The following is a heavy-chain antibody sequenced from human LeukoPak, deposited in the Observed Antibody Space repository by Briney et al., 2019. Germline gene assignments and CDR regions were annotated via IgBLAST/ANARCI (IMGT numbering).Heavy chain of an antibody. CDR1: GYNFSGHY. CDR2: IKPSNGDT. V-gene: IGHV1-2*02. CDR3: ASPPLSSAMYYAH. D-gene: IGHD1-26*01. Sequence: ASVKVSCKASGYNFSGHYMHWVRQAPGPGLEWMGWIKPSNGDTKYAQNFQGRVTMTRDTSISTAYMELSSLRSDDTAVYYCASPPLSSAMYYAHWGQGTLVTVSS. J-gene: IGHJ4*02.